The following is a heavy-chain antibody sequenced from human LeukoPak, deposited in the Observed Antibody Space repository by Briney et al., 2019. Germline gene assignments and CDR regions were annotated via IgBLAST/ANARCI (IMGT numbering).Heavy chain of an antibody. D-gene: IGHD4-17*01. CDR3: AREDYGDRLDY. CDR2: VNPNSGGT. Sequence: ASVKVSCKASGYTFTGYYMHWVRQAPGQGLEWMGWVNPNSGGTNYAQKFQGRVTMTRGTSISTAYMELSRLRSDDTAVYYCAREDYGDRLDYWGQGTLVTVSS. CDR1: GYTFTGYY. J-gene: IGHJ4*02. V-gene: IGHV1-2*02.